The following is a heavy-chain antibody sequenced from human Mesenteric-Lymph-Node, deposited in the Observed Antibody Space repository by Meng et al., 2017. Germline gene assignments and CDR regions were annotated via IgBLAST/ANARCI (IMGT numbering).Heavy chain of an antibody. CDR2: ISYDGSNK. CDR1: GFTFSSYA. V-gene: IGHV3-30*04. J-gene: IGHJ6*02. Sequence: GGSLRLSCAASGFTFSSYAMHWVRQAPGKGLEWVAVISYDGSNKYYADSVKGRFTISRDNAKNSLYLQMNSLRAEDTAVYYCAKGHYEMDVWGQGTTVTVSS. CDR3: AKGHYEMDV.